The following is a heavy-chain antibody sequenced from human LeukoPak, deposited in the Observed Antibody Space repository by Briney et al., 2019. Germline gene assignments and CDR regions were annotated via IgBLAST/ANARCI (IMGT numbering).Heavy chain of an antibody. CDR1: GDSVSSNIAA. Sequence: SQTLSLTCAISGDSVSSNIAAWNWIRQSPSRGLEWLGRTYYRSKWYNDYAVSVKSRITINPDTSKNQFSLQLNSVTPEDTAVYYCARGAGTTKAGNWFDPWGQGTLVSVSS. CDR3: ARGAGTTKAGNWFDP. D-gene: IGHD1-7*01. CDR2: TYYRSKWYN. J-gene: IGHJ5*02. V-gene: IGHV6-1*01.